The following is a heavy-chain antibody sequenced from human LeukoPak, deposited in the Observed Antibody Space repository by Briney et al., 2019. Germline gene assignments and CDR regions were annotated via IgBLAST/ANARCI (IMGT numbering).Heavy chain of an antibody. CDR1: GFIFGNYW. V-gene: IGHV3-7*04. CDR3: ARDDNYGSDY. D-gene: IGHD3-10*01. J-gene: IGHJ4*02. CDR2: IKQDGSEK. Sequence: PGGSLRLSCAASGFIFGNYWMSWVRQAPGKGLEWAANIKQDGSEKYYVDSVTGRFTISGDNAKNSLYLQMNTLRADDTAVYYCARDDNYGSDYWGQGTLVTVSS.